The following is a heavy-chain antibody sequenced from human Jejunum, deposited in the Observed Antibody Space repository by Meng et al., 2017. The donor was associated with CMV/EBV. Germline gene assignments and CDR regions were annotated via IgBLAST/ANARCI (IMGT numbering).Heavy chain of an antibody. J-gene: IGHJ6*02. V-gene: IGHV3-30*04. CDR2: ISYDGGNT. Sequence: MHWVRQAPGKGLEWLAVISYDGGNTYYADSVQGRFTISRDNSESTLYLQMNSLRGEDTAVYYCARDPGAYDFWSGPSYYTYGMGVWGQGTTVTVSS. CDR3: ARDPGAYDFWSGPSYYTYGMGV. D-gene: IGHD3-3*01.